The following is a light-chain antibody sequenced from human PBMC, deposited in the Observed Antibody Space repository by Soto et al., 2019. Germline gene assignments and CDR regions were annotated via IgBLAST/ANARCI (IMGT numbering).Light chain of an antibody. V-gene: IGKV1-39*01. CDR1: QSISSY. CDR3: QQSYSTPLT. Sequence: DIQMTQSPSSLSASVGDRVTITCRASQSISSYLNWYQQKPGKAPKLLIYAASSLQSGVPSRFSGSGSGTDFTLIISSLQPEDFATYYCQQSYSTPLTFGGGTKMGIK. J-gene: IGKJ4*01. CDR2: AAS.